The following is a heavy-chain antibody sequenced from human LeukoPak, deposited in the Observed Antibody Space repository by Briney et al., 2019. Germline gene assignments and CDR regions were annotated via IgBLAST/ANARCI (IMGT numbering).Heavy chain of an antibody. CDR3: ARDYCSGPKCYFIDY. CDR1: GFTFSNYS. J-gene: IGHJ4*02. D-gene: IGHD2-15*01. V-gene: IGHV3-48*04. CDR2: ITSSSTV. Sequence: GGSLRLSCAASGFTFSNYSMNWVRQAPGKGLEWVSYITSSSTVYYAGSVKGRFTISRGNAKNSLFLQMNSLRAEDTAVYYCARDYCSGPKCYFIDYWGQGALVTVPS.